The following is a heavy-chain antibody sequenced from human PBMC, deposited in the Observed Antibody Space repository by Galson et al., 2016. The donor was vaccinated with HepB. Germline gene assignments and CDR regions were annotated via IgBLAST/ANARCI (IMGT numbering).Heavy chain of an antibody. CDR2: IDSSATII. CDR1: GFTFSSYD. J-gene: IGHJ4*02. D-gene: IGHD5-18*01. V-gene: IGHV3-48*03. CDR3: AKSGGGYTYGTGGLDY. Sequence: SLRLSCAASGFTFSSYDMNWVRQAPGKGLEWISYIDSSATIIYYADSVKGRFSISRDNAKNSLDLQMNSLRDEDTAVYYCAKSGGGYTYGTGGLDYWGQGTLVTVSS.